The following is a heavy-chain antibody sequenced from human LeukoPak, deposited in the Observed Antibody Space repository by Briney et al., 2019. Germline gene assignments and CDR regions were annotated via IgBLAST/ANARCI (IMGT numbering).Heavy chain of an antibody. Sequence: SGPTLVNPTETLTQTCTVSGFSLSNARMGVSWIRQPPGKALEWLAHIFWNDEKSYSTSLKSRLTISKDTSKSQVVLTMTNMDPVDTATYYYARVAPHTALVTNWFAPWGQGTLVTVSS. J-gene: IGHJ5*02. CDR2: IFWNDEK. V-gene: IGHV2-26*01. CDR1: GFSLSNARMG. CDR3: ARVAPHTALVTNWFAP. D-gene: IGHD5-18*01.